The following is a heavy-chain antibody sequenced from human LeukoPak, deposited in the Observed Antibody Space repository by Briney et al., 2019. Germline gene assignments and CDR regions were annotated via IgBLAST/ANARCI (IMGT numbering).Heavy chain of an antibody. D-gene: IGHD6-13*01. CDR1: GFTVSSNS. J-gene: IGHJ4*02. CDR2: IYSSVT. V-gene: IGHV3-53*01. Sequence: PGGSLRLSCTVSGFTVSSNSMSWVRQAPGKGLEWVSFIYSSVTHYSDSVKGRFTISRDNSRNTLFLQMNSLRAEDTAVYYCARGAEGIAATDSNFDYWGQGTVVTVSS. CDR3: ARGAEGIAATDSNFDY.